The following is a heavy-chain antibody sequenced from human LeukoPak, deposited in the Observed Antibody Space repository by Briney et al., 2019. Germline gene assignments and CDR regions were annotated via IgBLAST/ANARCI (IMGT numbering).Heavy chain of an antibody. Sequence: TGGSLRLSCAASGSTVSSNYMSWVRQAPGKGLEWVSVIYSGGSTYYADSVKGRFTISRHNSKNTLYLQMNSLRAEDTAVYYCARDIQPGYFDYWGQGTLVTVSS. J-gene: IGHJ4*02. CDR3: ARDIQPGYFDY. CDR2: IYSGGST. CDR1: GSTVSSNY. V-gene: IGHV3-53*04. D-gene: IGHD2-21*01.